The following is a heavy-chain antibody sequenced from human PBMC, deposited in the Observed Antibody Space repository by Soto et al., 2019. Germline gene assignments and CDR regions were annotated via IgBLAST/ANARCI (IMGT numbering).Heavy chain of an antibody. J-gene: IGHJ4*02. CDR2: IYYIGXX. CDR1: RGSMNNYY. V-gene: IGHV4-59*01. CDR3: AGGPMGYDS. Sequence: SETLSLTCTVSRGSMNNYYWIWIRQPPGKGLELVWYIYYIGXXXYXXXLXXXXXXXLYTSKNXXSLXXXXXXAXXAAVYYCAGGPMGYDSWGQGTLVTVSS. D-gene: IGHD3-16*01.